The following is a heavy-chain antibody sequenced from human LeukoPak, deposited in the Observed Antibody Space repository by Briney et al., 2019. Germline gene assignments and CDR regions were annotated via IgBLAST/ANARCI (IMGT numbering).Heavy chain of an antibody. V-gene: IGHV3-30*04. CDR2: ISYDGSNK. D-gene: IGHD1-26*01. CDR3: ARDPRGSYNDAFDI. CDR1: GFTFSSYA. J-gene: IGHJ3*02. Sequence: GRSLRLSCAASGFTFSSYAMHWVRQAPGKGLEWVAVISYDGSNKYYADSVKGRFTISRDNSKNTLYLQMNSLRAEDTAVYYCARDPRGSYNDAFDIWGQGTMVTVSS.